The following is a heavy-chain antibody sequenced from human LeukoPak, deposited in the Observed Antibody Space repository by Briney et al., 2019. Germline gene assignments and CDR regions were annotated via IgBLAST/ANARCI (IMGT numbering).Heavy chain of an antibody. CDR3: ARVGTVGVY. J-gene: IGHJ4*02. V-gene: IGHV4-39*07. D-gene: IGHD2-8*02. CDR1: GGSISSSTYY. Sequence: SETLSLTCTVSGGSISSSTYYWGWIRQPPGKGLEWIGSIYYSGSTYYDPSLKSRLTISIDKSKNQFSLKLSSVTAADTAVYYCARVGTVGVYWGQGTLVTVSS. CDR2: IYYSGST.